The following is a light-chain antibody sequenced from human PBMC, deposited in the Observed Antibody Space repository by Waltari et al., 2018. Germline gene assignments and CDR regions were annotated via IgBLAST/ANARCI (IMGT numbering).Light chain of an antibody. CDR1: HSVSSN. Sequence: EIVMTQSPATLSVSPGERAPLSCRASHSVSSNLAWYQQKPGQAPRLLIYGASTRATGIPARFSGSGSGTEFTLTISSLQSEDFAVYYCQQYNNWPQTFGQGTKVEIK. CDR3: QQYNNWPQT. V-gene: IGKV3-15*01. J-gene: IGKJ1*01. CDR2: GAS.